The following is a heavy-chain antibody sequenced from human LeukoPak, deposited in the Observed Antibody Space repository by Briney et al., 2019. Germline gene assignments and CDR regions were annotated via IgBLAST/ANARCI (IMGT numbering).Heavy chain of an antibody. D-gene: IGHD3-16*01. CDR3: AKDVGEWSVTDAFHI. CDR2: IRRSGSII. J-gene: IGHJ3*02. V-gene: IGHV3-48*03. CDR1: GFTISNYE. Sequence: PGGSQRLSCAASGFTISNYEMNWVRQAPGKGLEWVSHIRRSGSIIYYADSVKGRFTISRDNAKNSLYLQMNSLRAEDTAVYYCAKDVGEWSVTDAFHIWGQGTRVTVSS.